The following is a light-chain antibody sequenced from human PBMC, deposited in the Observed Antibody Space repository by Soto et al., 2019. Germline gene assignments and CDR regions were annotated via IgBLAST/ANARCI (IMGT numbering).Light chain of an antibody. CDR2: EVS. Sequence: QSALTQPPSASGSPGQSVTISCTGTSSDIGGYDYVSWYQQHPGKAPKPIIYEVSKRPSGVPDRFSGSKSGSTASLTVSGLQAEDEADYYCSSYAGSNNLVFAGGTKLTVL. V-gene: IGLV2-8*01. J-gene: IGLJ3*02. CDR3: SSYAGSNNLV. CDR1: SSDIGGYDY.